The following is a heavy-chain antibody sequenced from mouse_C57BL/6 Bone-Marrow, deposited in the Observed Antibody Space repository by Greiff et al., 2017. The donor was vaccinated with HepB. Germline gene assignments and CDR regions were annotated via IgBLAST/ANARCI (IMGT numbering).Heavy chain of an antibody. CDR2: ISNGGGST. CDR3: ARRDGFAY. J-gene: IGHJ3*01. Sequence: EVKLVESGGGLVQPGGSLKLSCAASGFTFSDYYMYWVRQTPEKRLEWVAYISNGGGSTYYPDTVKGRFTISRDNAKNTLYLQMSRRKSEDTAMYYCARRDGFAYWGQGTLVTVSA. CDR1: GFTFSDYY. V-gene: IGHV5-12*01.